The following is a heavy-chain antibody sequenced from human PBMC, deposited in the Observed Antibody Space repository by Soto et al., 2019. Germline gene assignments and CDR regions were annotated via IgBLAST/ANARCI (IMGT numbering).Heavy chain of an antibody. D-gene: IGHD3-16*01. CDR2: IIPIFGTA. V-gene: IGHV1-69*13. CDR1: GGTFSSYA. Sequence: GAAVKVSCKASGGTFSSYAISWVRQAPGQGLEWMGGIIPIFGTANYAQKFQGRVTITADESTSTAYMELSSLRSEDTAVYYCAANLGTYYYGMDVWGQGTTVTVSS. CDR3: AANLGTYYYGMDV. J-gene: IGHJ6*02.